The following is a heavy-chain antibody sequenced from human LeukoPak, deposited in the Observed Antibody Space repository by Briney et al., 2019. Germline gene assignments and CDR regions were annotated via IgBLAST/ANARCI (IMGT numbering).Heavy chain of an antibody. V-gene: IGHV3-23*01. J-gene: IGHJ4*02. D-gene: IGHD4-17*01. CDR2: ISGSGGST. CDR1: GFTFSSYA. CDR3: SKDVKGDYKGGF. Sequence: GGSLRLSCAASGFTFSSYAMSWVRQAPGKGLEWVSGISGSGGSTYQADSVKGRFTISRDNSKNTLYLQMNSLRAEDTALYYCSKDVKGDYKGGFWGQGTLVTVSS.